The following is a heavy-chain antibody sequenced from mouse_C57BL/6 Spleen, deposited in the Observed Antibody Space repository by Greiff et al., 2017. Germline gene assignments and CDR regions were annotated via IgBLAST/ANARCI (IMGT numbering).Heavy chain of an antibody. D-gene: IGHD1-3*01. CDR3: ARSLTSYFDY. CDR2: INPSRGYT. Sequence: QVQLQQSGAELARPGASVKMSCKASGYTFTSYTMHWVKPRPGQGLEWIGYINPSRGYTKYNQKFKDKDTLTADKSSSTAYMQLSSLTSEDSAVYYCARSLTSYFDYWGQGTTLTVSS. J-gene: IGHJ2*01. V-gene: IGHV1-4*01. CDR1: GYTFTSYT.